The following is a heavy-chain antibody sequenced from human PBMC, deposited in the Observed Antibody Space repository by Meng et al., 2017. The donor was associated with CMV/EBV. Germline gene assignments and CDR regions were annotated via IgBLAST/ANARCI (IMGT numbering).Heavy chain of an antibody. CDR3: ARDGVSIVGATTVDY. CDR1: GYTFTSYG. D-gene: IGHD1-26*01. V-gene: IGHV1-18*01. Sequence: ASVKVSCKASGYTFTSYGISWVRQAPGQGLAWMGWISAYNGNTNYAQKLQGRVTMTTDTSTSTAYMELRSLRSDDTAVYYCARDGVSIVGATTVDYWGQGTLVTVSS. J-gene: IGHJ4*02. CDR2: ISAYNGNT.